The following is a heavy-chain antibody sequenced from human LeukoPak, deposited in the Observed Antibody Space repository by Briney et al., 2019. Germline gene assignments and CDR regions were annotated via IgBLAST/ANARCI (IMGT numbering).Heavy chain of an antibody. J-gene: IGHJ3*02. CDR1: GFTFSTYA. CDR3: AKETIKYIYGPGAFDI. V-gene: IGHV3-23*01. D-gene: IGHD5-18*01. CDR2: ISSSGDGT. Sequence: HPGGSLRLSCAASGFTFSTYAMTWVRQAPGKVLEWVSTISSSGDGTYYADSVKGRFTISRDNSKNTLYLQMNSLRAEDTALYYCAKETIKYIYGPGAFDIWGQGTLVTVSS.